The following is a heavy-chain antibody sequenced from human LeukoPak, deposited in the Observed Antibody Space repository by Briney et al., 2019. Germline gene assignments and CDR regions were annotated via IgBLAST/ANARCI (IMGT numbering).Heavy chain of an antibody. V-gene: IGHV1-18*01. CDR3: ARGRIAAAGTSRNFDT. D-gene: IGHD6-13*01. Sequence: GASVKVSCKASGYTFTSYAISWVRQAPGQGLEWMGWISGYNGNTNYAQKVQGRVTLTTDTSTSTAYMELRSLTSDDTSVYYCARGRIAAAGTSRNFDTWGQGTLVIVSS. CDR1: GYTFTSYA. CDR2: ISGYNGNT. J-gene: IGHJ4*02.